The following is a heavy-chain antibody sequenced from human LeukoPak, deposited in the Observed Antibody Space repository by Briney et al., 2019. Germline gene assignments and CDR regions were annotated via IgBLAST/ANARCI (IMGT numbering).Heavy chain of an antibody. CDR1: GFTFSSYA. Sequence: GGSLRLTCAASGFTFSSYAMSWVRQAPGKGLEWVSVISGSGGSTYYADSVKGRFTISRDNSKNTLYLQMNSLRAEDTAVYYCANHYGGNPKYYFDYWGQGTLVTVSS. CDR2: ISGSGGST. V-gene: IGHV3-23*01. D-gene: IGHD4-23*01. CDR3: ANHYGGNPKYYFDY. J-gene: IGHJ4*02.